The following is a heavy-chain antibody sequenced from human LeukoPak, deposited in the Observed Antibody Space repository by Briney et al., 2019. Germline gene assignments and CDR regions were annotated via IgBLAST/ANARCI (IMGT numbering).Heavy chain of an antibody. J-gene: IGHJ4*02. D-gene: IGHD3-22*01. V-gene: IGHV1-2*06. CDR3: ATDAYYYDSSAYSTSVHYFDY. CDR1: GYTLTELS. CDR2: INPNSGGT. Sequence: RASVKVSRKVSGYTLTELSMHWVRQAPGQGLEWMGRINPNSGGTDYAQKFQGRVTMTRDTSISTAYMELSRLRSDDTAVYYCATDAYYYDSSAYSTSVHYFDYWGQGTLVTVSS.